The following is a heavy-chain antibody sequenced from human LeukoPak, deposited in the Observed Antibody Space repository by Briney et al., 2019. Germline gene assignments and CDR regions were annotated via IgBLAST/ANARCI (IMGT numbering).Heavy chain of an antibody. J-gene: IGHJ5*02. CDR3: ARDGAVAGLKKFDP. Sequence: PGGSLRLSCAASGFTFSSYWMSWARQAPGKGLEWVANIKQDGSEEYYVDSVKGRFTISRDNAKNSLYLQMNSLRAEDTAVYYCARDGAVAGLKKFDPWGQGTLVTVSS. CDR1: GFTFSSYW. V-gene: IGHV3-7*01. D-gene: IGHD6-19*01. CDR2: IKQDGSEE.